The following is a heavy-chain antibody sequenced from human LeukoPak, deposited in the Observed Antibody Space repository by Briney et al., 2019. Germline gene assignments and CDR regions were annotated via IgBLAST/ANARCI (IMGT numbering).Heavy chain of an antibody. CDR3: ARGYVDTAMSRFDY. V-gene: IGHV1-2*02. J-gene: IGHJ4*02. CDR1: GYTFTGYY. Sequence: EASVQVSCKASGYTFTGYYMHWVRQAPGQGLEWMGWIHPNSGGTNYAQKFQGRVTMTRDTSISTAYMDLSRLTSDDTAVYYCARGYVDTAMSRFDYWGQGTLVSVSS. D-gene: IGHD5-18*01. CDR2: IHPNSGGT.